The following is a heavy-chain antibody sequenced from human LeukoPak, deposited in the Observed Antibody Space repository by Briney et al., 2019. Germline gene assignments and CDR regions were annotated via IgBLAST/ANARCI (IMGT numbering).Heavy chain of an antibody. CDR2: MSRNGGST. V-gene: IGHV3-64D*09. D-gene: IGHD2/OR15-2a*01. Sequence: WGSLRLSCSASGFTFSSFAMHWVRQAPGKGLEYVAAMSRNGGSTYYADSVKGRFTISRDNSKSTLYLQMISLRAEDTAVYLCVKDLRSDFMGVLSRYLSYWGQGTLVTVCS. CDR1: GFTFSSFA. CDR3: VKDLRSDFMGVLSRYLSY. J-gene: IGHJ4*02.